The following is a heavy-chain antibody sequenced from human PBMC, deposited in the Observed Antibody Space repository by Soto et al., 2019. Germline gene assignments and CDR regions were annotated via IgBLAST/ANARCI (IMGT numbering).Heavy chain of an antibody. Sequence: QVQLVQSGAEVKNPGASVKVSCKASGYTFSNYGISWVRQAPGQGLEWMGWISPYNGNTKYTQKFQGRVTMTTDTSTSTAYRELRSRRSDAPAVFYCGRVFGWGSYIAFDPWGKGKMVTVSS. V-gene: IGHV1-18*01. CDR3: GRVFGWGSYIAFDP. CDR2: ISPYNGNT. D-gene: IGHD3-16*01. J-gene: IGHJ3*01. CDR1: GYTFSNYG.